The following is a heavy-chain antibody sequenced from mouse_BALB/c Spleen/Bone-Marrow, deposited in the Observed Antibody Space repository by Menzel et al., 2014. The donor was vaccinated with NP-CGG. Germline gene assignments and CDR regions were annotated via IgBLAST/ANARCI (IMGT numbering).Heavy chain of an antibody. V-gene: IGHV14-3*02. CDR1: GFNIKDTY. CDR2: IDTANGNT. Sequence: VQLQQSGAELVKPGASVKLSCTASGFNIKDTYMHWVKQKPEQGLEWIGRIDTANGNTKYDPKFQGKATITADTSSNTAYLQLSSLTSEDTAVYYCARYGNGLMDYWGQGTSVTVSS. CDR3: ARYGNGLMDY. D-gene: IGHD2-1*01. J-gene: IGHJ4*01.